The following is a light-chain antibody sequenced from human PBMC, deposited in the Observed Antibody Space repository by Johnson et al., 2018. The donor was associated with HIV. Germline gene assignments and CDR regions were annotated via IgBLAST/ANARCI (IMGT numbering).Light chain of an antibody. CDR2: ENN. V-gene: IGLV1-51*02. CDR1: SSNIGNNY. CDR3: GTWDSSLSAYV. J-gene: IGLJ1*01. Sequence: QAVLTQPPSVSAAPGQKVTISCSGSSSNIGNNYVSWYQQLPGAAPTLLIYENNERHSGIPDRFSGSKSGTSATLGITGLQTGDEADYYCGTWDSSLSAYVFGTGTKVTVL.